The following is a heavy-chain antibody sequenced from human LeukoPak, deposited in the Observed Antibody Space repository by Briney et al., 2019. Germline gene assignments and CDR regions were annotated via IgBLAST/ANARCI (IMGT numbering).Heavy chain of an antibody. J-gene: IGHJ4*02. CDR1: GFTFSSYA. CDR3: ARDPDYYDST. CDR2: IYSGGST. Sequence: PGGSLRLSCAASGFTFSSYAMSWVRQAPGKGLEWVSVIYSGGSTYYADSVKGRFTISRDNSKNTLYLQMNSLRAEDTAVYYCARDPDYYDSTWGQGTLVTVSS. D-gene: IGHD3-22*01. V-gene: IGHV3-66*01.